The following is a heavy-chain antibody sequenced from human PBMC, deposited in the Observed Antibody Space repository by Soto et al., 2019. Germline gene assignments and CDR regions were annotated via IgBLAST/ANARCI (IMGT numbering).Heavy chain of an antibody. D-gene: IGHD6-13*01. CDR3: AKESSSWDPIDY. V-gene: IGHV3-30*18. J-gene: IGHJ4*02. Sequence: GGSLRLSCAASGFTFSSYGMHWVRQAPGKGLEWVAVISYDGSNKYYADSVKGRFTISRDNSKNTLYLQMNSLRAEDTAVYYCAKESSSWDPIDYWGQGTLVTVSS. CDR2: ISYDGSNK. CDR1: GFTFSSYG.